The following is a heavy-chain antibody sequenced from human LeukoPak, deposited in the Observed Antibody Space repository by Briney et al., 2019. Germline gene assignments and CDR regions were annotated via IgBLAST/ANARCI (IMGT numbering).Heavy chain of an antibody. CDR3: ARGHPSLDAFDI. CDR1: GFTFSSYG. Sequence: GGSLRLSCAASGFTFSSYGMHWVRQAPGKGLEWVAVMWYDESNKYYADSVKGRFTISRDNSKNTLYLQMNSLRAEDTAVYYCARGHPSLDAFDIWGQGTMVTVSS. V-gene: IGHV3-33*01. J-gene: IGHJ3*02. CDR2: MWYDESNK.